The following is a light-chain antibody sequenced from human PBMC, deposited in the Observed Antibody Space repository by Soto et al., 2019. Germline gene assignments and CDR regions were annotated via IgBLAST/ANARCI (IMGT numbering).Light chain of an antibody. CDR3: SSYTNIIPRACV. CDR2: EVT. J-gene: IGLJ1*01. Sequence: QSVLTQPASVSGSPGQSITISCTGTSGDIGSYNRVSWYQQHPGKAPKLIIYEVTDRPSGVSNRFSGSKSGNTAALTISGLQAEDEAEYYFSSYTNIIPRACVFGTGTKLTVL. CDR1: SGDIGSYNR. V-gene: IGLV2-14*01.